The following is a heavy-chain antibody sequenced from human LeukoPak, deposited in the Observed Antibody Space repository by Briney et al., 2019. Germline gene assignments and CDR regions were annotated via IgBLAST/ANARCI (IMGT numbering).Heavy chain of an antibody. D-gene: IGHD3-22*01. CDR3: ARDRGDYYDSSGTNINWFDP. CDR2: IHIYRGNT. CDR1: GYSSTNYG. V-gene: IGHV1-18*01. J-gene: IGHJ5*02. Sequence: ASVKVSCKASGYSSTNYGISWVRQAPGQGLEWMGWIHIYRGNTNYAQKFQGRVTMTTDTSTSTVYMEVRGLRSDDTAVYYCARDRGDYYDSSGTNINWFDPWGQGTLVTVSS.